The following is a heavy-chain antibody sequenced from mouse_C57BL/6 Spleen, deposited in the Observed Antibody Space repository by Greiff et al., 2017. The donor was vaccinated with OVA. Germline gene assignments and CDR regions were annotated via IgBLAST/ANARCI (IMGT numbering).Heavy chain of an antibody. CDR2: IHPNSGST. V-gene: IGHV1-64*01. Sequence: VQLQQPGAELVKPGASVKLSCKASGYTFTSYWMHWVKQRPGQGLEWIGMIHPNSGSTNYNEKFKSKATLTVDKSSSTAYMQLSSLTSEDSAVYYCAVTGKDWYFDGWGTGTTVTVSS. CDR1: GYTFTSYW. J-gene: IGHJ1*03. D-gene: IGHD4-1*01. CDR3: AVTGKDWYFDG.